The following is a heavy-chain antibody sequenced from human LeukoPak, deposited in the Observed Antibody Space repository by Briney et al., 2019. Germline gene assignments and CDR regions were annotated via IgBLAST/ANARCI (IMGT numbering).Heavy chain of an antibody. CDR3: ARSVSYYDILTGLYYYYMDV. J-gene: IGHJ6*03. V-gene: IGHV4-59*11. CDR2: IYYSGST. Sequence: SETLSLTCTVSGGSISSHYWSWIRQPPGKGLEWIGYIYYSGSTKYSPSLKSRVTISVDTSKNQFSLKLSSVTAADTAVYYCARSVSYYDILTGLYYYYMDVWGKGTTVTVSS. CDR1: GGSISSHY. D-gene: IGHD3-9*01.